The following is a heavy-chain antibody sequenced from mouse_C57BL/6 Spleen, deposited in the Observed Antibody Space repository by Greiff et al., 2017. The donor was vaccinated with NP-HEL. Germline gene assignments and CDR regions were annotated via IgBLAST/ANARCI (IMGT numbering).Heavy chain of an antibody. Sequence: QVQLKQPGAELVRPGSSVKLSCKASGYTFTSYWMHWVKQRPIQGLEWIGNIDPSDSETHYNQKFKDKATLTVDKSSSTAYMQLSSLTSEDSAVYYCARGELLRYYFDYWGQGTTLTVSS. D-gene: IGHD1-1*01. J-gene: IGHJ2*01. V-gene: IGHV1-52*01. CDR1: GYTFTSYW. CDR2: IDPSDSET. CDR3: ARGELLRYYFDY.